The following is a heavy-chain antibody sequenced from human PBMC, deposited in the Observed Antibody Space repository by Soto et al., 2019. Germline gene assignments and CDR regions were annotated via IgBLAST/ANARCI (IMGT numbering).Heavy chain of an antibody. J-gene: IGHJ6*03. V-gene: IGHV4-4*02. CDR1: SGSFGSGIW. CDR3: ARVGGDYAYYYMDV. Sequence: SETLSLTCTASSGSFGSGIWWSWVRQPPGKGLEWIGDIYHTGNTNYNPSLKSRVTISVDTSKNQFSLKLSSVTAADTAVYYCARVGGDYAYYYMDVWGKGTTVTVSS. D-gene: IGHD4-17*01. CDR2: IYHTGNT.